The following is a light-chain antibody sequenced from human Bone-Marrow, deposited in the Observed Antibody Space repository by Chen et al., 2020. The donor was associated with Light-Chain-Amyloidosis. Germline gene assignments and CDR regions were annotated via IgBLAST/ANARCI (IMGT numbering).Light chain of an antibody. Sequence: EIVLTQSPGTLSLSPGEGANLSCRASQTISSNYLTWYHQKFGQAPRLLIYGSSSRATGIPDRFTGSESGTDFTLTINRLEPEDCAMYYCQQYGTSPVTFGGGTKVEIK. J-gene: IGKJ4*01. CDR1: QTISSNY. CDR3: QQYGTSPVT. CDR2: GSS. V-gene: IGKV3-20*01.